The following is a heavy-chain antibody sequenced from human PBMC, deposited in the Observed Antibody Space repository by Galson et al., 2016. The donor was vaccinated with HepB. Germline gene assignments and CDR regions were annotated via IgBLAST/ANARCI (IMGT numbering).Heavy chain of an antibody. CDR2: IYSDAKT. CDR3: ARETGGWFYY. J-gene: IGHJ4*02. CDR1: GFTVSTSY. V-gene: IGHV3-53*01. D-gene: IGHD6-19*01. Sequence: SLRLSCAASGFTVSTSYTSWVRQAPGKGLEWVSVIYSDAKTYYGDSVKGRFIISRDISKSTVYLQMNNVSAEDAAVYYCARETGGWFYYWGQGTLVTVSS.